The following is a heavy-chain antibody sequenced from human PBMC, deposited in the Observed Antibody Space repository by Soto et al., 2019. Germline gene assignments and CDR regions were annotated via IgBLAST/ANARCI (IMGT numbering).Heavy chain of an antibody. Sequence: EVQLVESGGGLVKPGGSLRLSCAASGFTFSSYSMNWVRQAPGKGLEWVSSISSSSSYIYYADSVKGRFTISRDNAKNSLYLQMNSLRAEDTAGYYCARDNDYGDYEGVVWGGMDVWGQGTTVTVSS. J-gene: IGHJ6*02. CDR1: GFTFSSYS. V-gene: IGHV3-21*01. CDR2: ISSSSSYI. D-gene: IGHD4-17*01. CDR3: ARDNDYGDYEGVVWGGMDV.